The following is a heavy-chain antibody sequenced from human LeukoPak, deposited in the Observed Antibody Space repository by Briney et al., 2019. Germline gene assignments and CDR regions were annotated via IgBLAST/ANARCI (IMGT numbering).Heavy chain of an antibody. Sequence: SETLSLTCTVSGGSISSYYWSWIRQPPGKGLEWIGYIYYSGSTNYNPSLKSRVTMSVDTSKNQFSLKLSSATAADTAVYYCARERSEYFDYWGQGTLVTVSS. D-gene: IGHD3-3*01. CDR3: ARERSEYFDY. CDR2: IYYSGST. J-gene: IGHJ4*02. CDR1: GGSISSYY. V-gene: IGHV4-59*12.